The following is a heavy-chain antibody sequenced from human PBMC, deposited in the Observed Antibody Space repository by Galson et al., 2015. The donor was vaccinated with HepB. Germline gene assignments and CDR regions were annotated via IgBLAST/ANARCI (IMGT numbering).Heavy chain of an antibody. D-gene: IGHD1-26*01. CDR1: GGSITGYY. V-gene: IGHV4-59*01. J-gene: IGHJ5*02. Sequence: SETLSLTCIVSGGSITGYYWNWIRQAPGKGLEWIGYIYYTGSTNYSPSPKSRVTISVDTPKKQFSRKLSSVTAADTAVYYCARRWWSGNYVWFDPWGQGTLVTVSS. CDR3: ARRWWSGNYVWFDP. CDR2: IYYTGST.